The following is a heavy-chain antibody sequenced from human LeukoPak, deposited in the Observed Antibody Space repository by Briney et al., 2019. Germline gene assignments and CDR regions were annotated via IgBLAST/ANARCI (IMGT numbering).Heavy chain of an antibody. D-gene: IGHD6-13*01. Sequence: PSQTLSLTCAISGDSPSSNSAAWNWIRQSPSRGLEWLGRTYYRSKWYNDFTVSVKSRITINPDTSKNQFSLQLNSVTPEDTAVYYCARGPGMAAAGTGSVWFDPWGQGTLVTVSS. J-gene: IGHJ5*02. CDR1: GDSPSSNSAA. CDR3: ARGPGMAAAGTGSVWFDP. CDR2: TYYRSKWYN. V-gene: IGHV6-1*01.